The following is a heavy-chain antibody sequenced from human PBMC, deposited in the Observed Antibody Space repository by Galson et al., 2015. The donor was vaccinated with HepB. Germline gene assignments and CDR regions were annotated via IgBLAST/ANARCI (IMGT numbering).Heavy chain of an antibody. Sequence: SLRLSCAASGFTFSSYGMHWVRQAPGKGLEWVAVIWYDGSNKYYADSVKGRFTISRDNSKNTLYLQMNSLRAEDTAVYYCAKRGGGTMVPKRAWGMDVWGQGTTVTVSS. CDR1: GFTFSSYG. J-gene: IGHJ6*02. V-gene: IGHV3-33*06. CDR3: AKRGGGTMVPKRAWGMDV. D-gene: IGHD3-10*01. CDR2: IWYDGSNK.